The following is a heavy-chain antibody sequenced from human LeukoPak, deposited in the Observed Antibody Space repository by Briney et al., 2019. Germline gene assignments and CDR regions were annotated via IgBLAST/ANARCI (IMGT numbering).Heavy chain of an antibody. CDR1: GFTFSSYA. CDR2: ISGSGGST. J-gene: IGHJ4*02. CDR3: AKVPNYDILTYFDY. D-gene: IGHD3-9*01. V-gene: IGHV3-23*01. Sequence: PGGSLRLSCAASGFTFSSYAMSWVRQAPGKGLEWVSAISGSGGSTYYADSVKGRFTISRDNSKNTLYLQMNILRAEDTAVYYCAKVPNYDILTYFDYWGQGTLVAVSS.